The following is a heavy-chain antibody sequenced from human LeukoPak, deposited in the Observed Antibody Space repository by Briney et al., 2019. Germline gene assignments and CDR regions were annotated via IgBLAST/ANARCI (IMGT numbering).Heavy chain of an antibody. CDR1: GGSISSGDYY. CDR2: IYYSGST. Sequence: SETLSLTCTVSGGSISSGDYYWSWIRQPPGKGLEWIGYIYYSGSTYYNPSLKSRVTISVDTSKNQFSLKLSSVIAADTAVYYCARVASIADYESPFDYWGQGTLVTVSS. CDR3: ARVASIADYESPFDY. D-gene: IGHD6-6*01. J-gene: IGHJ4*02. V-gene: IGHV4-30-4*08.